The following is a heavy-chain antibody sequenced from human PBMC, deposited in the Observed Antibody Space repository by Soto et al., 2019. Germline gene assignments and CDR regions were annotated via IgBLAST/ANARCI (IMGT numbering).Heavy chain of an antibody. Sequence: QVQLVESGGGGVQPGRSLRLSCTASGFTFSSYAIHWVRQAPGKGLEWVAVISYDGSNKYYADSVKGRFTISRDNSKNTLFLQMNSLRAEDTAVYYCARPDYGSGSYPDYWGQGNLVTVSS. CDR2: ISYDGSNK. J-gene: IGHJ4*02. CDR1: GFTFSSYA. D-gene: IGHD3-10*01. CDR3: ARPDYGSGSYPDY. V-gene: IGHV3-30-3*01.